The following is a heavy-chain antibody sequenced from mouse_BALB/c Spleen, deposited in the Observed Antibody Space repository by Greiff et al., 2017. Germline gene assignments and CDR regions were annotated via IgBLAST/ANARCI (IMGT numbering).Heavy chain of an antibody. J-gene: IGHJ3*01. CDR2: IDPENGNT. Sequence: EVQLHQSGAELVRPGALVKLSCKASGFNIKDYYMHWVKQRPEQGLEWIGWIDPENGNTIYDPKFQGKASITADTSSNTAYLQLSSLTSEDTAVYYCASYGNYEGFAYWGQGTLVTVSA. V-gene: IGHV14-1*02. CDR3: ASYGNYEGFAY. CDR1: GFNIKDYY. D-gene: IGHD2-1*01.